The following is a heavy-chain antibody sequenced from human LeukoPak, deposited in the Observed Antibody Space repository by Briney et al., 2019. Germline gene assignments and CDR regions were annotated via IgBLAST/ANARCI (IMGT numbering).Heavy chain of an antibody. CDR2: ISGSGGST. CDR3: AKLDRVSVAAPVDY. CDR1: GFTFSSYA. D-gene: IGHD2-15*01. V-gene: IGHV3-23*01. Sequence: GGSLRLSCAASGFTFSSYAMSWVRQAPGKGLEWVSAISGSGGSTYYADSVKGRFTISRDNSKNTLYLQMNSLRAEDTAVYYCAKLDRVSVAAPVDYWGQGTLVTVSS. J-gene: IGHJ4*02.